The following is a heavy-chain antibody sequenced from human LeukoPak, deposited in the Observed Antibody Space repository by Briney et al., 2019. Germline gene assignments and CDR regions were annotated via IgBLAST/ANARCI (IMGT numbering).Heavy chain of an antibody. CDR3: ATSRSVVVPPDYYYYYYMDV. Sequence: SETLSLTCTVSGGSISSSSYYWGWIRQPPGKGLEWIGSIYYSGSTYYNPSLKSRVTISVDTSTNQFSLKLSSVTAADTAVYYCATSRSVVVPPDYYYYYYMDVWGKGTTVTVSS. D-gene: IGHD2-2*01. J-gene: IGHJ6*03. V-gene: IGHV4-39*01. CDR1: GGSISSSSYY. CDR2: IYYSGST.